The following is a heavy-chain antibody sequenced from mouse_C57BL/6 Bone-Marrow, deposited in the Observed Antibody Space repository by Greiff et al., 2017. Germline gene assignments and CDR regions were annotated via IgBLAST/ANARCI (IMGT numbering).Heavy chain of an antibody. D-gene: IGHD2-1*01. CDR1: GFTFSSYG. J-gene: IGHJ2*01. CDR2: ISSGGSYT. Sequence: EVQLVESGGDLVKPGGSLKLSCAASGFTFSSYGMSWVRQTPDKRLEWVATISSGGSYTYYPDSVKGRFTISRDNAKNTLYLQMSSLKSEDTAMYYCARDYGKGGFDYWGQGTTLTVSS. CDR3: ARDYGKGGFDY. V-gene: IGHV5-6*01.